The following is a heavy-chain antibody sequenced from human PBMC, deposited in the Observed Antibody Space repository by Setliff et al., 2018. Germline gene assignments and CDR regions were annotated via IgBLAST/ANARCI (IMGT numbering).Heavy chain of an antibody. V-gene: IGHV4-34*01. CDR3: ARGDVDTAMVGFAFDI. D-gene: IGHD5-18*01. CDR2: INHSGST. CDR1: GGSFSGYY. Sequence: SETLSLTCAVYGGSFSGYYWSWIRQPPGKGLEWIGEINHSGSTNYNPSLKSRVTISVDTSKNQFSLKLSSVTAADTAVYYCARGDVDTAMVGFAFDIWGKGTMVTVSS. J-gene: IGHJ3*02.